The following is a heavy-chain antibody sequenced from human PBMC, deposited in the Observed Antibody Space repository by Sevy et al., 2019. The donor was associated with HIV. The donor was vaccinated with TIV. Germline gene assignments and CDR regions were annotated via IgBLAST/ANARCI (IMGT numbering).Heavy chain of an antibody. Sequence: SETLSLTCTVSGGSISSGGYYWSWIRQHPGKGLEWIGYIYYSGSTYYNPSLKSRVTISVDTSKNQFSLKLSSVTAADTAGYYGARGKQGPYYYDSSGPQAFDYWGQGTLVTVSS. D-gene: IGHD3-22*01. CDR3: ARGKQGPYYYDSSGPQAFDY. V-gene: IGHV4-31*03. CDR2: IYYSGST. J-gene: IGHJ4*02. CDR1: GGSISSGGYY.